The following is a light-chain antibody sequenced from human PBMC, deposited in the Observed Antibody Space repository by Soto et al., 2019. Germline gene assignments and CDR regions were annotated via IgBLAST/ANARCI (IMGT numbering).Light chain of an antibody. CDR3: QSYDSSLSGFYV. J-gene: IGLJ1*01. V-gene: IGLV1-40*01. CDR2: GNT. Sequence: QSVLTQPPSVSGAPGQRVTISCTGSSSNIGAGIDVHWYQQLPGTAPRLLMYGNTNRPSGVPDRFSGSKSGTSASLAITGLQAEDEADYYCQSYDSSLSGFYVFGTGTKLTVL. CDR1: SSNIGAGID.